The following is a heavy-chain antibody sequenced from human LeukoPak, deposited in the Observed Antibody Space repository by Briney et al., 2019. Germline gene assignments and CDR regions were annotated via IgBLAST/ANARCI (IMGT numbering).Heavy chain of an antibody. D-gene: IGHD1-7*01. CDR3: AKAAGRAGTTFVVY. CDR1: GFTFSSYA. Sequence: GSLRLSCAASGFTFSSYAMSWVRQAPGKGLEWVSAISGSGGSTYCADSVKGRFTISRDNSKNTLYLQMNSLRAEDTAVYYCAKAAGRAGTTFVVYWGQGTLVTVSS. CDR2: ISGSGGST. V-gene: IGHV3-23*01. J-gene: IGHJ4*02.